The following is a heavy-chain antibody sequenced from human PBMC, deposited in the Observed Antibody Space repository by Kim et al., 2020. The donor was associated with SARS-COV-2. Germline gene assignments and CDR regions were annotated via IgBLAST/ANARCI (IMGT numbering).Heavy chain of an antibody. CDR2: ISPDGSQQ. Sequence: GGSLRLSCAASGFIFSKYIIQWVRQPPGKGLEWVAVISPDGSQQFYADSVRGRFTTARDNSKNTLFLQMNSLRPEDTAFYHCVRVGGGWGQGALVTVSS. D-gene: IGHD3-16*01. CDR3: VRVGGG. CDR1: GFIFSKYI. J-gene: IGHJ4*02. V-gene: IGHV3-30*03.